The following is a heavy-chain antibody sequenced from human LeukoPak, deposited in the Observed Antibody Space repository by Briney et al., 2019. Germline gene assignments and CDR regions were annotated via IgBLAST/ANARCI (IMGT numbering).Heavy chain of an antibody. CDR1: GGTFSSYA. V-gene: IGHV1-69*13. D-gene: IGHD3-22*01. J-gene: IGHJ5*02. CDR2: IIPIFGTA. CDR3: AREDSHSSGYFNWFDP. Sequence: SVKVSCKASGGTFSSYAISWVRQAPGQGLEWMGGIIPIFGTANYAQKFQGRVTITADESTSTAYMELSGLRSEDTAVYYCAREDSHSSGYFNWFDPWGQGTLVTVSS.